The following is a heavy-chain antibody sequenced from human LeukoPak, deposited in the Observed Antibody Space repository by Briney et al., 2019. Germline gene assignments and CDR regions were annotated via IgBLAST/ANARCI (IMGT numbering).Heavy chain of an antibody. J-gene: IGHJ4*02. D-gene: IGHD3-10*01. V-gene: IGHV1-18*01. CDR3: VWFGEFGF. CDR1: GYFFPSYG. CDR2: ITPSNGNT. Sequence: ASVKVSCKTSGYFFPSYGISWVRQAPGQGLEWIGWITPSNGNTHYAQNFQGRVTVTTDTSTSTVYMELGSLRSDDTAVYYCVWFGEFGFWGQGTLVTVSS.